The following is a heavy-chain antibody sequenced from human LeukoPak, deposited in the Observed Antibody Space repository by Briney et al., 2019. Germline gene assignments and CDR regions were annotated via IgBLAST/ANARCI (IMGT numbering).Heavy chain of an antibody. CDR1: GFTFSSYS. D-gene: IGHD3-16*01. V-gene: IGHV3-21*01. J-gene: IGHJ4*02. Sequence: GGSLRLSCAASGFTFSSYSMNWVRQAPGKGLEWVSSINSDSSLMFYAESVKGRFTISRDNARNSLYLQMNSLRAEDTAVYYCIRDLFDDYSLDYWGQGALVTVSS. CDR2: INSDSSLM. CDR3: IRDLFDDYSLDY.